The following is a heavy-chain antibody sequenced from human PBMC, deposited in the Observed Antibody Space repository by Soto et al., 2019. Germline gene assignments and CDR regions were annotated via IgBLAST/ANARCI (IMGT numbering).Heavy chain of an antibody. V-gene: IGHV3-7*01. D-gene: IGHD2-15*01. CDR1: GFTFSSYW. CDR2: IKQDGSEK. Sequence: PGGSLRLSXAASGFTFSSYWMSWVRQAPGKGLEWVANIKQDGSEKYYVDSVKGRFTISRDNAKNSLYLQMNSLRAEDTAVYYCARDLYCSGGSCYSDYWGQGTLVTVSS. J-gene: IGHJ4*02. CDR3: ARDLYCSGGSCYSDY.